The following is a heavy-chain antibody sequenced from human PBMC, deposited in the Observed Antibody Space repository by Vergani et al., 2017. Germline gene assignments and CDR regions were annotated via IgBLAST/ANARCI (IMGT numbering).Heavy chain of an antibody. D-gene: IGHD2-2*01. CDR1: GYSFTSYW. J-gene: IGHJ4*02. CDR2: IDPSDSYT. CDR3: ARLASRYCSSTSCYFDY. Sequence: EVQLVQSGAEVKKPGESLRISCKGSGYSFTSYWISWVRQMPGKGLEWMGRIDPSDSYTNYSPSFQGHVTISADKSISTAYLQWSSLKASDTAMYYCARLASRYCSSTSCYFDYWGQGTLVTVSS. V-gene: IGHV5-10-1*03.